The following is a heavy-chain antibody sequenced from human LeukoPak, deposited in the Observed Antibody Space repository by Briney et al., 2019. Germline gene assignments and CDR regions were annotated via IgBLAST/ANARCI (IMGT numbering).Heavy chain of an antibody. CDR2: ISSGSSYI. CDR1: GFTFSTYN. CDR3: ARADGGNFDY. J-gene: IGHJ4*02. V-gene: IGHV3-21*01. Sequence: PGGSLRLSCAASGFTFSTYNMNWVRQAPGKGLEWVSSISSGSSYIYYADSVKGRFTISRDNPKSSLYLQMNSLRAEDTAVYYCARADGGNFDYWGQGTLVTVSS. D-gene: IGHD2-15*01.